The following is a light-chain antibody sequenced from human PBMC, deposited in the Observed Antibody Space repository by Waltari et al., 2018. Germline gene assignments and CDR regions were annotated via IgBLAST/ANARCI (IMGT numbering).Light chain of an antibody. J-gene: IGLJ3*02. CDR3: SSRNGRANQVV. CDR1: SLRTSY. CDR2: GKD. Sequence: SSELTQDPAVSVPLGQTVRFTCQGDSLRTSYASGYQLKPGQAPVLVISGKDKRPSGIPDRISGYSSGTTSSLTITGAQAEDEADYYCSSRNGRANQVVFAGGTKVTVL. V-gene: IGLV3-19*01.